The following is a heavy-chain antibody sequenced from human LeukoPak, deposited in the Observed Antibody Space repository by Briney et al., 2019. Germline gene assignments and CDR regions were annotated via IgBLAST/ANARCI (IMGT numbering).Heavy chain of an antibody. Sequence: GGSLRLSCAASGFTFSSYSMNWVRQAPGKGLEWVSSISSSSSYIYYADSVKGRFTISRDNAKNSLYLQMNSLRAEDTAVYYCARDPGEFVGSSDNPYYYYYYMDVWGKGTTVTVSS. CDR2: ISSSSSYI. D-gene: IGHD3-16*01. J-gene: IGHJ6*03. V-gene: IGHV3-21*01. CDR3: ARDPGEFVGSSDNPYYYYYYMDV. CDR1: GFTFSSYS.